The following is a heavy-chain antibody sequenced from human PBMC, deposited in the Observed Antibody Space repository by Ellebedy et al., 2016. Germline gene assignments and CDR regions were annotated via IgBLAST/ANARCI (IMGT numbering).Heavy chain of an antibody. D-gene: IGHD2-15*01. CDR1: GGTFSSYA. V-gene: IGHV1-69*06. Sequence: SVKVSXXASGGTFSSYAISWVRQAPGQGLEWMGGIIPIFGTANYAQKFQGRVTMTEDTSTDTAYMELSSLRSEDTAVYYCATGYCSGGSCYSRWFDPWGQGTLVTVSS. CDR2: IIPIFGTA. J-gene: IGHJ5*02. CDR3: ATGYCSGGSCYSRWFDP.